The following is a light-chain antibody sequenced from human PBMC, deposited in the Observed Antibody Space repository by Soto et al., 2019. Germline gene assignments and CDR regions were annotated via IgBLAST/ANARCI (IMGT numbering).Light chain of an antibody. J-gene: IGKJ1*01. CDR3: LQNHNSPRT. Sequence: AIEMTQSPSSLSASVGDRVTITCRASQDISDDVGWYQQTPGKAPKLLISGASRLHSGVPSRFSGSGSGAAFTITITSLGPEDSATYYCLQNHNSPRTFGQGTKVEI. CDR1: QDISDD. V-gene: IGKV1-6*01. CDR2: GAS.